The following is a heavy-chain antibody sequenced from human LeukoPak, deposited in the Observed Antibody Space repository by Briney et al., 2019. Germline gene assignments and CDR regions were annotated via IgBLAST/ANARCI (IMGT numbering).Heavy chain of an antibody. D-gene: IGHD6-13*01. V-gene: IGHV3-23*01. CDR1: GFTFARHA. J-gene: IGHJ4*02. Sequence: GGSLRLSCAGSGFTFARHALTWVRQAPGMGLEWVSTISGGGGSTHYADSVKGRFTISRDNSKDTVFLQMNNPRAEDTAIYYCAWEGGSCTSNSCSDYFDYWGQGTLVTVSP. CDR2: ISGGGGST. CDR3: AWEGGSCTSNSCSDYFDY.